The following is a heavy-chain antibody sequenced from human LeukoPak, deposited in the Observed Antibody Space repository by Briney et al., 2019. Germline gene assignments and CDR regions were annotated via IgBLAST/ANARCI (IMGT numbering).Heavy chain of an antibody. D-gene: IGHD3-22*01. Sequence: GGSLRLSCAASGFTFSRYSMNWVRQAPGKGLEWVSSISIGNTYIYYADSVKGRFTISRDNAKNSLYLQLNSLRAEDTAVYYCAGSDTIGYLPREWDYWYFDRWGRGTLVTVSS. CDR2: ISIGNTYI. CDR3: AGSDTIGYLPREWDYWYFDR. V-gene: IGHV3-21*03. J-gene: IGHJ2*01. CDR1: GFTFSRYS.